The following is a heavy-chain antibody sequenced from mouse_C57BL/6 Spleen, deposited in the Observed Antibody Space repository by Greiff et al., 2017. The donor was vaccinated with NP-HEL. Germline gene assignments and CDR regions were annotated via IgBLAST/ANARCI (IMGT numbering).Heavy chain of an antibody. CDR2: IDPENGDT. J-gene: IGHJ4*01. CDR1: GFNIKDDY. CDR3: TTFTTVDYAMDY. V-gene: IGHV14-4*01. Sequence: EVNVVESGAELVRPGASVKLSCTASGFNIKDDYMHWVKQRPEQGLEWIGWIDPENGDTEYASKFQGKATITADTSSNTAYLQLSSLTSEDTAVYYCTTFTTVDYAMDYWGQGTSVTVSS. D-gene: IGHD1-1*01.